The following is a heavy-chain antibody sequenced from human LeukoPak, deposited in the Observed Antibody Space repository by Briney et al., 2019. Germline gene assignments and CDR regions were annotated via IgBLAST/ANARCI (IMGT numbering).Heavy chain of an antibody. CDR3: ARRYCSSTSCSKGGSAFDI. J-gene: IGHJ3*02. Sequence: SETLSLTCTVSGGSISSYYWSWIRQPPGKRLEWIGEINHSGSTNYNPSLRSRVTISVDTSKNQFSLKLSSVTAADTAVYYCARRYCSSTSCSKGGSAFDIWGQGTMVTVSS. CDR1: GGSISSYY. CDR2: INHSGST. V-gene: IGHV4-34*01. D-gene: IGHD2-2*01.